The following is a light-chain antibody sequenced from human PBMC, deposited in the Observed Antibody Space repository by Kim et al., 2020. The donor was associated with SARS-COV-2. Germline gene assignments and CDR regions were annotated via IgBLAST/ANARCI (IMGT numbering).Light chain of an antibody. Sequence: EPASSSGRSRHSLLQCKGYNYLDWYRQKPGQSPQLLIYLGSHRASGGPDRFSGSGSGTDFTLKISRVEAEYVGVYYCMQALQTPYSVGQGTKLEI. CDR1: HSLLQCKGYNY. CDR3: MQALQTPYS. J-gene: IGKJ2*03. V-gene: IGKV2-28*01. CDR2: LGS.